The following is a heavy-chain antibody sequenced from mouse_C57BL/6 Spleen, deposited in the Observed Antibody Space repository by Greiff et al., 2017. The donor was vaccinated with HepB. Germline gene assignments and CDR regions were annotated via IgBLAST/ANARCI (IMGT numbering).Heavy chain of an antibody. J-gene: IGHJ3*01. CDR3: AREAGGAWFAY. V-gene: IGHV5-17*01. Sequence: DVHLVESGGGLVKPGGSLKLSCAASGFTFSDYGMHWVRQAPEKGLEWVAYISSGSSTIYYADTVKGRFTISRDNAKNTLFLQMTSLRSEDTAMYYCAREAGGAWFAYWGQGTLVTVSA. CDR1: GFTFSDYG. CDR2: ISSGSSTI.